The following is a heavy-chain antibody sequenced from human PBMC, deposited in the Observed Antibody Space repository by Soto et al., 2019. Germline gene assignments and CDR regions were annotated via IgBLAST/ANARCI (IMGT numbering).Heavy chain of an antibody. Sequence: QVQLVESGGGVVQPGRSLRLSCAASGFTFSSYGMHWVRQAPGKGLEWVAVISYDGSNKYYADSVKGRFTISRDNSKNTLYLQMNSLIAEDTAVYYCEKPDTTSLWFVELHFDYWGQGTLVTVSS. D-gene: IGHD3-10*01. CDR1: GFTFSSYG. CDR2: ISYDGSNK. CDR3: EKPDTTSLWFVELHFDY. V-gene: IGHV3-30*18. J-gene: IGHJ4*02.